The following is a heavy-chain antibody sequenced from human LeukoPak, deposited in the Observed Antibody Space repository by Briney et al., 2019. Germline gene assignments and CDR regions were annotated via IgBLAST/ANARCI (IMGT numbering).Heavy chain of an antibody. D-gene: IGHD1-26*01. J-gene: IGHJ4*02. V-gene: IGHV1-18*01. CDR3: ARASRVGAPREEGY. CDR2: ISAYNGIT. CDR1: GYTFTSHG. Sequence: VASVKVSCKASGYTFTSHGISWVRQAPGQGLEWMGWISAYNGITDYARKLQGRVTMTTDTSTSTAYMELRSLSSDDTAVYYCARASRVGAPREEGYWGQGTLVTVSS.